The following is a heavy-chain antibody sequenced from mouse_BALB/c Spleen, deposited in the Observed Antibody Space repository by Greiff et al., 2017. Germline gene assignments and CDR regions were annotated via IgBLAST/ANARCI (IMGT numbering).Heavy chain of an antibody. J-gene: IGHJ2*01. D-gene: IGHD1-1*01. CDR3: ARSYGSFFDY. CDR1: GYTFTDYY. V-gene: IGHV1-77*01. Sequence: QVQLQQSGAELARPGASVKLSCKASGYTFTDYYINWVKQRTGQGLEWIGEIYPGSGNTYYNEKFKGKATLTADKSSSTAYMQLSSLTSEDSAVYFCARSYGSFFDYWGQGTTLTVSS. CDR2: IYPGSGNT.